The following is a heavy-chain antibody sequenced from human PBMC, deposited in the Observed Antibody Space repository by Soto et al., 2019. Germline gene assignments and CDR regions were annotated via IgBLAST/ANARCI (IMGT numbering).Heavy chain of an antibody. CDR2: IIPILGTP. CDR1: GGTFNNYA. Sequence: QVQLVQSGSEVKKPGSSVRVSCKASGGTFNNYAINWVRQAPGQGLEWMGGIIPILGTPNYAQKFQDRVTIRVDESTRTAYMELSSLTSEDTAVYYCARVREQWLSRYWFDSWGQGTLVTVSS. CDR3: ARVREQWLSRYWFDS. J-gene: IGHJ5*01. D-gene: IGHD6-19*01. V-gene: IGHV1-69*01.